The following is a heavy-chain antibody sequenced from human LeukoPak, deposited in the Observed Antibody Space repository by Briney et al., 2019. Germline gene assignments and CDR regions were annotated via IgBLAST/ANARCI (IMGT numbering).Heavy chain of an antibody. V-gene: IGHV3-53*01. J-gene: IGHJ3*02. Sequence: PGGPLRLSCAASGFTVSNNYMSWVRQAPGKGLEWVSTIHSGGSTHFADSVKGRFTISRDNSKNTLYLQMNSLRAEDTAVYYCARDWEYDAFDIWGQGTMVTVSS. CDR2: IHSGGST. CDR3: ARDWEYDAFDI. CDR1: GFTVSNNY. D-gene: IGHD1-26*01.